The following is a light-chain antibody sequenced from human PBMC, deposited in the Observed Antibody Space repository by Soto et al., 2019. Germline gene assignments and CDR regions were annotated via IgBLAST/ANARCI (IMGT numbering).Light chain of an antibody. J-gene: IGKJ1*01. Sequence: VLTQSPATLSLSPGERANLSCRSSQSVSSYLAWYQQKPGQAPRLLIYDASNRATGIPARFSGSGSGTEFTLTISSLQSEDFAVYYCQQYNNWPPWTFGQGTKVDIK. CDR1: QSVSSY. CDR3: QQYNNWPPWT. CDR2: DAS. V-gene: IGKV3D-15*01.